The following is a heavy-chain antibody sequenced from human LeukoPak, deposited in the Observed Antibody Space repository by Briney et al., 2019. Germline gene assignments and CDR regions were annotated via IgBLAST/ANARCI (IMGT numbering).Heavy chain of an antibody. CDR2: ISSGSSNK. Sequence: GGSLRLSCAASGFTFSSYSMNWVRQTPEKGLEWVSYISSGSSNKYYADSVKGRFTISRDNAKNTLYLQVNSLRAEDTAVYYCARGAMWAYYFDFWGQGTLVTVSS. V-gene: IGHV3-48*04. CDR1: GFTFSSYS. J-gene: IGHJ4*02. D-gene: IGHD2-2*01. CDR3: ARGAMWAYYFDF.